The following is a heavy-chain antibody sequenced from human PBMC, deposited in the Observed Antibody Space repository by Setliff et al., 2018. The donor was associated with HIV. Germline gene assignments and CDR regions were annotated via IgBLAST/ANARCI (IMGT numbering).Heavy chain of an antibody. Sequence: HPGGSLRLSCVVSGLTLNHYAMHWVRQAPGKGLEWVSGIRFNGRNIAYAGSVKGRFTISRDSAKNSLYLQMNSLRSGDTAIYYCAKGEATLNTPLDYWGQGTLVTVSS. V-gene: IGHV3-9*01. CDR1: GLTLNHYA. J-gene: IGHJ4*02. D-gene: IGHD1-26*01. CDR3: AKGEATLNTPLDY. CDR2: IRFNGRNI.